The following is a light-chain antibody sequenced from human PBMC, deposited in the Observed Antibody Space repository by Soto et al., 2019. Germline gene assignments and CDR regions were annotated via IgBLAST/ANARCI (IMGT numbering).Light chain of an antibody. CDR2: DVS. V-gene: IGLV2-11*01. Sequence: QSALTQPRSVSGSPGQSVTISCTGTSNDVGGDNFVSWYQQHPGKVPKLFIYDVSRRPSGVPDRFSGSKSGNTAALTISGLQAEDEADYYCSSNAGSYTLVFGGGTKLTVL. CDR1: SNDVGGDNF. J-gene: IGLJ2*01. CDR3: SSNAGSYTLV.